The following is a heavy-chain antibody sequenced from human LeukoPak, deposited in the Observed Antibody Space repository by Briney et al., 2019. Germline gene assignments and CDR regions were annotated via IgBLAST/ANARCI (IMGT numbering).Heavy chain of an antibody. CDR2: IWYDGSNK. D-gene: IGHD3/OR15-3a*01. V-gene: IGHV3-33*01. CDR1: GFPFSTYG. J-gene: IGHJ4*02. CDR3: ARAVGPFDY. Sequence: GGSLRLSCAASGFPFSTYGMHWVRQPPGKGLEWVAVIWYDGSNKYYADSVKGRFTISRDNSKNTIYLQMDSLRVEDTAMYYCARAVGPFDYWGQGSLVTVSS.